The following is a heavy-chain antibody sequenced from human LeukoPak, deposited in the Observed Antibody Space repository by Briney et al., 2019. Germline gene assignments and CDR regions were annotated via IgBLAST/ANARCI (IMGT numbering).Heavy chain of an antibody. CDR2: IKSKTDGGTT. Sequence: PGGSLRLSCAASGFTFSSYAMSWVRQAPGKGLEWVGRIKSKTDGGTTDYSAPVKGRFTISRDDSKNTLYLQMNSLKTEDTAVYYCTSDRRFISGGSYYWGQGTLVTVSS. CDR1: GFTFSSYA. V-gene: IGHV3-15*01. CDR3: TSDRRFISGGSYY. D-gene: IGHD1-26*01. J-gene: IGHJ4*02.